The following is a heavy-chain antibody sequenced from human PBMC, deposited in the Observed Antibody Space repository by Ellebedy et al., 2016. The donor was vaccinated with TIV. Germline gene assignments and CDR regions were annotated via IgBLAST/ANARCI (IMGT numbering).Heavy chain of an antibody. CDR3: AKPLTRDSSGWYAIDYYYYGMDV. CDR1: GFTFSSYG. Sequence: GGSLRLSXAASGFTFSSYGMHWVRQAPGKGLEWVAVISYDGSNKYYADSVKGRFTISRDNSKNSLYLQMNSLRAEDTALYYCAKPLTRDSSGWYAIDYYYYGMDVWGQGTTVTVSS. J-gene: IGHJ6*02. D-gene: IGHD6-19*01. V-gene: IGHV3-30*18. CDR2: ISYDGSNK.